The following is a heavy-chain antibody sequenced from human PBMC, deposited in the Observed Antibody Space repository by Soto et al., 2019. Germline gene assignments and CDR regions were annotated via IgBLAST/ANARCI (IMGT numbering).Heavy chain of an antibody. CDR3: AKDQLIAVAVFNGYFDD. V-gene: IGHV3-23*01. D-gene: IGHD6-19*01. CDR1: GFTFSSYA. J-gene: IGHJ4*01. Sequence: PGGSLRLSCAASGFTFSSYAMSWVRQAPGKGLECVSAISGSGGSTYYADSVKGRFTISRDNSKNTLYLQMNSLRAEDTAVYYCAKDQLIAVAVFNGYFDDWGQRVLVTVSS. CDR2: ISGSGGST.